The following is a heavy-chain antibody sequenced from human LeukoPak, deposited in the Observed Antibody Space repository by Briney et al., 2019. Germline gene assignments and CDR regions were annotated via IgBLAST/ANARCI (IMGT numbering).Heavy chain of an antibody. CDR3: AVSVGASPNYFDY. D-gene: IGHD1-26*01. J-gene: IGHJ4*02. CDR2: ISTSGGTM. Sequence: WGSLRLSCGASGFTFITYELNWVRQAPGKGLEWVSYISTSGGTMYYADSVKGRFTISRDNAKNSLYLQMNSLRAEDTAVYYCAVSVGASPNYFDYWGQGTLSPSPQ. V-gene: IGHV3-48*03. CDR1: GFTFITYE.